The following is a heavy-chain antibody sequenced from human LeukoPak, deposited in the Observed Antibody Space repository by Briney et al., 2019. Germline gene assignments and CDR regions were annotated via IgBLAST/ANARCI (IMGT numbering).Heavy chain of an antibody. J-gene: IGHJ6*03. CDR1: GYTFTSYA. V-gene: IGHV1-2*02. Sequence: ASVKVSCKASGYTFTSYAMNWVRQAPGQGLEWMGWINPNSGGTNYAQKFQGRVTMTRDTSISTAHMELSRLRSDDTAVYYCARTYPTVYYMDVWGKGTTVTVSS. CDR3: ARTYPTVYYMDV. CDR2: INPNSGGT.